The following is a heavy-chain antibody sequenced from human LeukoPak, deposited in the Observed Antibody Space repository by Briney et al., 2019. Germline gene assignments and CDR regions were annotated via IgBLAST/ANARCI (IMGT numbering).Heavy chain of an antibody. CDR3: AKLAHGSGSPDIDY. J-gene: IGHJ4*02. D-gene: IGHD3-10*01. V-gene: IGHV3-23*01. CDR1: GFTFSSNA. CDR2: ISADGRST. Sequence: GGSLRLSCAASGFTFSSNAMTWVRQAAWKGLEWASTISADGRSTYYADSVKGWFTISRDNSKNTLYLQMNSLGAEDTAVYYCAKLAHGSGSPDIDYWGQGTLVTVSS.